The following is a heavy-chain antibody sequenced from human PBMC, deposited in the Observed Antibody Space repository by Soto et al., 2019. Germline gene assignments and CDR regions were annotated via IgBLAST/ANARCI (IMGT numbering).Heavy chain of an antibody. Sequence: QVQLQESGPGLVKPSETLSLTCTVSGGSISSYYWSWIRQPPGKGLEWLGYIYYSGSTNYNPSLKSRVTISVDTTKNQFSLMLSAVTAADTAVYYCAREGLTTATTYDYDGMDVWGQGTTVTVSS. V-gene: IGHV4-59*01. CDR1: GGSISSYY. J-gene: IGHJ6*02. CDR3: AREGLTTATTYDYDGMDV. D-gene: IGHD1-1*01. CDR2: IYYSGST.